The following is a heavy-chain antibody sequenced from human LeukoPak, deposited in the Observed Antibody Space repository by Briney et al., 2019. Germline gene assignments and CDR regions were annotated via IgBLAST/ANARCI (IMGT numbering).Heavy chain of an antibody. J-gene: IGHJ4*02. D-gene: IGHD1-26*01. Sequence: SETLSLTCTVSGGSISSYYWSWIRQPPGKGLEWIGYIYYSGSTNYNPSLKSRVTISVDTSKNQFSLKLSSVTAADTAVYYCARQVVGATTDYWGQGTLVTVSS. V-gene: IGHV4-59*08. CDR2: IYYSGST. CDR3: ARQVVGATTDY. CDR1: GGSISSYY.